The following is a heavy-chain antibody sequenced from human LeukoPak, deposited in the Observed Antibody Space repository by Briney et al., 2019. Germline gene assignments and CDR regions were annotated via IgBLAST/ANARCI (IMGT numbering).Heavy chain of an antibody. Sequence: SETLSLTCNVSGDSFSSFHWSWIRQPPGKTLEWMGYIYSYGSTNYNPSLRSRVSMSVDTPKNQLSLSLRSVTAADTAIYYCAGHKTTSTPFGPPRGGYFFDPWGQGSLVTVSS. V-gene: IGHV4-59*08. CDR2: IYSYGST. J-gene: IGHJ5*02. CDR3: AGHKTTSTPFGPPRGGYFFDP. CDR1: GDSFSSFH. D-gene: IGHD2-21*02.